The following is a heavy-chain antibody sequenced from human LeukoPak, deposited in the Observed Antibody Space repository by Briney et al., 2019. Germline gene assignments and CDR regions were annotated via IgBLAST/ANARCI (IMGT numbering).Heavy chain of an antibody. CDR3: ARQGYVLGY. Sequence: PSETLSLTCAVSGYSISSGYYWGWIRQPPGKGLEWIGSFYHSGSTYYNQSLKSRVTISVDTSKNQFSLKLSSVTAADTAVYYCARQGYVLGYWGQGTLVTVSS. V-gene: IGHV4-38-2*01. CDR2: FYHSGST. D-gene: IGHD5-12*01. CDR1: GYSISSGYY. J-gene: IGHJ4*02.